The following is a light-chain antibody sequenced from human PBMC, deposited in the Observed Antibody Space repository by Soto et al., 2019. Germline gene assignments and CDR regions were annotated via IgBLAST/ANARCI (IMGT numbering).Light chain of an antibody. CDR3: QHCHDMPLT. CDR2: DAS. CDR1: QRISSY. J-gene: IGKJ4*01. Sequence: DIQMTQSPSSLSASVGDRVTITCRASQRISSYLNWYQQRPGKAPKLLIYDASTLQTGVPSRFRGSGYGTDFTLTITSLQPGDIATYYCQHCHDMPLTFGGGTKVDIK. V-gene: IGKV1-33*01.